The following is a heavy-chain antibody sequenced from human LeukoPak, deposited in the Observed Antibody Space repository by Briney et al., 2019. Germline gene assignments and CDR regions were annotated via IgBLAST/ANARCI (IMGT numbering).Heavy chain of an antibody. J-gene: IGHJ5*02. CDR2: ISHDGSNK. CDR1: GFTFSSYG. V-gene: IGHV3-30*18. D-gene: IGHD2-2*01. Sequence: GGSLRLSCAASGFTFSSYGMHWVRQAPGKGLEWVAVISHDGSNKYYGDSVKGRFTISRDNSKNTLYLQMNSLRAEDTAVYYCAKGPAAMPGGNWFDPWGQGTLVTVSS. CDR3: AKGPAAMPGGNWFDP.